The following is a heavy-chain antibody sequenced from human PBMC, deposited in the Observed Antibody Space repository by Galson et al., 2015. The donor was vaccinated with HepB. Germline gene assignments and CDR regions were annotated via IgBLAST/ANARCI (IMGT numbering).Heavy chain of an antibody. Sequence: SVKVSCKASGGTFSSYAISWVRQAPGQGLEWMGGIIPIFGTANYAQKFQGRVTITADESTSTAYMELSSLRSEDTAVYYCARGGIVVVPAAMGRNWFDPWGQGTLVTVSS. CDR1: GGTFSSYA. J-gene: IGHJ5*02. CDR2: IIPIFGTA. CDR3: ARGGIVVVPAAMGRNWFDP. V-gene: IGHV1-69*13. D-gene: IGHD2-2*01.